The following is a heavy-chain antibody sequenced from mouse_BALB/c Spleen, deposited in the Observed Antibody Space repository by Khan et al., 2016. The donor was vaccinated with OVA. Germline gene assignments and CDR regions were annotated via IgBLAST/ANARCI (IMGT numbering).Heavy chain of an antibody. CDR1: GYTFTDYS. J-gene: IGHJ2*01. Sequence: QIQLVQSGPELKKPGETVKISCKASGYTFTDYSMHWVKQAPGKGLKWMGWINTETGEPTYADDFKGRFAFSLETSASTAYLQINNLKNEDTATCCCASGLKYGNFDYGGQGTTVTGSA. CDR3: ASGLKYGNFDY. V-gene: IGHV9-2-1*01. D-gene: IGHD2-10*02. CDR2: INTETGEP.